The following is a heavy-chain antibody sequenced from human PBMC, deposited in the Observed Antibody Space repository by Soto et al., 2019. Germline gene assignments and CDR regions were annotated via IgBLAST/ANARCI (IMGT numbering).Heavy chain of an antibody. Sequence: SETLSLTCTFSGGSISSGDYYWSWIRKPPGKGLEWIGYIYYSGSTYYNPSLKSRVTISVDTSKNQFSLKLSSVTAADTAVYYCARGSIRYYDFWSGYWTEATNWFDPWGQGTLVTVS. J-gene: IGHJ5*02. D-gene: IGHD3-3*01. CDR1: GGSISSGDYY. CDR3: ARGSIRYYDFWSGYWTEATNWFDP. V-gene: IGHV4-30-4*01. CDR2: IYYSGST.